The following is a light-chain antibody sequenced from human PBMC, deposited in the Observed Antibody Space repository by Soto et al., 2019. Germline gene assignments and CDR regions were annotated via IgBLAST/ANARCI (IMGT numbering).Light chain of an antibody. Sequence: DIVMTQSPDSLAVSLGERATINCRSSQSVLYNCNNKNYLAWYQQKPGQPPKLLIYWASTRESGVPDRFSGSGSGTYFTLTISSLQAEDVAVYFCQQYYTTPLTFGGGTNVEIK. J-gene: IGKJ4*01. V-gene: IGKV4-1*01. CDR2: WAS. CDR3: QQYYTTPLT. CDR1: QSVLYNCNNKNY.